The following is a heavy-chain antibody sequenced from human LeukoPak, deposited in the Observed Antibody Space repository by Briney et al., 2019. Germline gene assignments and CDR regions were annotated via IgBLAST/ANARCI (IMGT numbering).Heavy chain of an antibody. CDR3: ARGPGGHWYFDL. D-gene: IGHD3-10*01. Sequence: SETLSLTCTVSGGSISSGDYYWSWIRQPPGKGLEWIGYIYYSGSTYYNPSLKSRVTISVDTSKNQFSLKLSSVTAADTAVYYCARGPGGHWYFDLWGRGTLVTVSS. V-gene: IGHV4-30-4*01. CDR1: GGSISSGDYY. J-gene: IGHJ2*01. CDR2: IYYSGST.